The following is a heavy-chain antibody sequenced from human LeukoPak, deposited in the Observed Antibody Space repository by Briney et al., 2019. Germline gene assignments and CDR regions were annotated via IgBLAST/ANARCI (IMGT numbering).Heavy chain of an antibody. CDR1: GGSISSGSYY. CDR2: IYYSGST. CDR3: ASELIAARGGIFDY. D-gene: IGHD6-6*01. J-gene: IGHJ4*02. V-gene: IGHV4-39*01. Sequence: SETLSLTCTVSGGSISSGSYYWGWIRQPPGKGLEWIGSIYYSGSTYYNPSLKSRVTISVDTSKNQFSLKLSSVTAAGTAVYYCASELIAARGGIFDYWGQGTLVTVSS.